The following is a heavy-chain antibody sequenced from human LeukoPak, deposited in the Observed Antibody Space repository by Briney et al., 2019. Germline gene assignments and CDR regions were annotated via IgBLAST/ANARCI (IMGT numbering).Heavy chain of an antibody. D-gene: IGHD1-1*01. CDR3: ARTRNDGFFDY. J-gene: IGHJ4*02. CDR2: IYTSGST. CDR1: GGSISSYY. Sequence: SDTLSLTCTVSGGSISSYYWSWLRQPAGKGLEWIGRIYTSGSTNYNPSLKSRVTISVDTSKNQFSLKLSSVTAADTAVYYCARTRNDGFFDYWGQGTLVTVSS. V-gene: IGHV4-4*07.